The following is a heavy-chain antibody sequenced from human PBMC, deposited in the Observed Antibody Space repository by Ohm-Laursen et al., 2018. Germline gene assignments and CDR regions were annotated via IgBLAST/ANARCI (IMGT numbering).Heavy chain of an antibody. J-gene: IGHJ4*02. CDR1: GFTLGSHW. Sequence: SLRLSCAASGFTLGSHWMSWVRQAPGKGLEWVANIRQDGSEIYYVDSVKGRFTISRDNSKNTLYLQMDSLRAEDTAVYYCAKRYCSGDNCAFFAYWGQGTLVTVSS. CDR2: IRQDGSEI. V-gene: IGHV3-7*03. D-gene: IGHD2-15*01. CDR3: AKRYCSGDNCAFFAY.